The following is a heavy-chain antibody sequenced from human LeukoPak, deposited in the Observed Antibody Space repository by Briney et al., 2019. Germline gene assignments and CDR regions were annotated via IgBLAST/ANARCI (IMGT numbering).Heavy chain of an antibody. CDR1: GFTFSSCA. J-gene: IGHJ4*02. Sequence: GGSLRLSCAASGFTFSSCAMTWVRHAPGKGLEWVSTISGSGSSTYYADSVKGRFTISRDNSKSTLYLLMNSLRAEDTAVYYCAKYSSSWYEDCWGQGTLVNV. CDR3: AKYSSSWYEDC. CDR2: ISGSGSST. D-gene: IGHD6-13*01. V-gene: IGHV3-23*01.